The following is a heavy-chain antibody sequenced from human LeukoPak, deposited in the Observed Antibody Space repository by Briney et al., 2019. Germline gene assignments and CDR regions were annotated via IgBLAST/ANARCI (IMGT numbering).Heavy chain of an antibody. Sequence: SQTLSLTCAFSGDSVSSNSASWNWIRQSPSRGVEWLGRTYYRSKWRNDYAVSVKSRIAISPDTSKNQFSLQLNSVTPEDTAVYYCARGTGDSCKDWGLGTLVTVSS. D-gene: IGHD3-22*01. V-gene: IGHV6-1*01. CDR2: TYYRSKWRN. CDR3: ARGTGDSCKD. J-gene: IGHJ4*02. CDR1: GDSVSSNSAS.